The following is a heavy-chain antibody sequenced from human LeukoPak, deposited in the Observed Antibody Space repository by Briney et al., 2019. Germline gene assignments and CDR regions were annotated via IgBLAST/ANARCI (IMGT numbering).Heavy chain of an antibody. Sequence: PSETLSLTCTVSGGSISSGGYYWSWIRQPPGKGLEWIGYIYHSGSTYYNPSLKSRVTISVDRSKNQFSLKLSSVTAADTAVYYCARDQVILASDYGDYDPETPDYGMDVWGQGTTVTVSS. D-gene: IGHD4-17*01. J-gene: IGHJ6*02. CDR3: ARDQVILASDYGDYDPETPDYGMDV. CDR1: GGSISSGGYY. V-gene: IGHV4-30-2*01. CDR2: IYHSGST.